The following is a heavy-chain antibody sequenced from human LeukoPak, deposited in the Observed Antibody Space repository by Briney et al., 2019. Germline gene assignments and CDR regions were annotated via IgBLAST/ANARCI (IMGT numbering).Heavy chain of an antibody. CDR3: ARRHYSDYDPHFDN. CDR1: GFTFDDYG. D-gene: IGHD5-12*01. J-gene: IGHJ4*02. V-gene: IGHV3-20*04. CDR2: INWNGGTI. Sequence: SGGSLRLSCAASGFTFDDYGMSWVRQAPGKGLEWVFGINWNGGTIGYADSVKGRFAISRDNVKNSLYLQMNSLRAEHTALYYCARRHYSDYDPHFDNWGKGTLVTVSS.